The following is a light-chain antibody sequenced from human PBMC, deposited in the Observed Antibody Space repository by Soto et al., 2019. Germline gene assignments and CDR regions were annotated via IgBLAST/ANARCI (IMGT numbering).Light chain of an antibody. CDR3: QQRSNWPGS. CDR2: DAS. Sequence: EIVLTQSPVTLSLSPGEIATLSCRASQNVRSYLAWYQQRPGQAPRLLIYDASTRATGIPARFSGSGSGTDFTLSISSLDPEHFAVYYCQQRSNWPGSFGGGAKVDIK. J-gene: IGKJ4*01. V-gene: IGKV3-11*01. CDR1: QNVRSY.